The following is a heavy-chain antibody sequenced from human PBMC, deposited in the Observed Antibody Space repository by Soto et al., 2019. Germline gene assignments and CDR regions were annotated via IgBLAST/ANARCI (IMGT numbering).Heavy chain of an antibody. Sequence: QVQLVESGGGVVQPGRSLRLSCAASGFTFSTYAIHWVRQAPGKGLEWVGVISYGGSNQYYADSVKGRFIISGDNSKNTLYLQMNSLSAEDTAVYYCARQGDSSSIDPWGQGTLVTVSS. V-gene: IGHV3-30-3*01. J-gene: IGHJ5*02. CDR3: ARQGDSSSIDP. CDR1: GFTFSTYA. D-gene: IGHD6-6*01. CDR2: ISYGGSNQ.